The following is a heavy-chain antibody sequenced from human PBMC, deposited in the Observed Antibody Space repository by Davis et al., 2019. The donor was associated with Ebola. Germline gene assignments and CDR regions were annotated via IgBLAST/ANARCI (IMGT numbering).Heavy chain of an antibody. CDR2: IYPADSDT. J-gene: IGHJ4*02. Sequence: PGGSLRPSCKASGSSFSYYWIGWFRQLPGKGLEWMGLIYPADSDTRSSPTFQGQVTISVDNSISTAYLQWSSLKAADTAMYYCARQASLYVSSDYWGQGTLVTVSS. CDR1: GSSFSYYW. D-gene: IGHD3-22*01. V-gene: IGHV5-51*01. CDR3: ARQASLYVSSDY.